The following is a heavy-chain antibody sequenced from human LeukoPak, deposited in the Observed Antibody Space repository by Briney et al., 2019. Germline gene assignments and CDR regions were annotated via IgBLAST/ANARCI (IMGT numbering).Heavy chain of an antibody. CDR3: AREAGTWLHRNLYYYYGMDV. Sequence: GASVTVSCTASGYTFTSYGISWVRQAPGQGLEWMGWISAYNGNTNYAQKLQGRVTMTTDTSTSTAYMELRSLRSDDTAVYYCAREAGTWLHRNLYYYYGMDVWGQGTTVTVSS. CDR2: ISAYNGNT. J-gene: IGHJ6*02. V-gene: IGHV1-18*01. CDR1: GYTFTSYG. D-gene: IGHD6-19*01.